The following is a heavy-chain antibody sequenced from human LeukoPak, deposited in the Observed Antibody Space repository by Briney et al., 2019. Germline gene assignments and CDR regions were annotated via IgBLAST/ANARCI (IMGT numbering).Heavy chain of an antibody. D-gene: IGHD6-13*01. Sequence: SETLSLTCTVSGGSISRYYWSWIRQPAGKGLEWIGEINHSGSTNYNPSLKSRVTISVDTSKNQFSLKLSSVTAADTAVYYCAAGIAHYYMDVWGKGTTVTVSS. CDR2: INHSGST. J-gene: IGHJ6*03. CDR3: AAGIAHYYMDV. V-gene: IGHV4-34*01. CDR1: GGSISRYY.